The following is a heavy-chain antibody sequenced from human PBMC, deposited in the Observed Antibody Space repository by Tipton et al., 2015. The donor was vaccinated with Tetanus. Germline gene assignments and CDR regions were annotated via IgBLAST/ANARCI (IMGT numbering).Heavy chain of an antibody. V-gene: IGHV4-31*03. CDR1: GGSISSGGYY. D-gene: IGHD1-26*01. CDR2: IYYSGST. Sequence: TLSLTCTVSGGSISSGGYYWSWIRPHPGKGLEWIGDIYYSGSTYYNPSLKSRVTLSVDTSKNQFSLKLNSVTAADTAVYYCARDQARGARGWNYFDYWGQGTLVTVSS. CDR3: ARDQARGARGWNYFDY. J-gene: IGHJ4*02.